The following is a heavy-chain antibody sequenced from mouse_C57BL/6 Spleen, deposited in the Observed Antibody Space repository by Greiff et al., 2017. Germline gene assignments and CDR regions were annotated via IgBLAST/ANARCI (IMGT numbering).Heavy chain of an antibody. Sequence: EVKLVESGEGLVKPGGSLKLSCAASGFTFSSYAMSWVRQTPEKRLEWVAYISSGGDYIYYADTVKGRFTISRDNARNTLYLQMSSLKSEDTAMYYCTRGTTVVEYYFDDWGQGTTLTVSS. V-gene: IGHV5-9-1*02. CDR3: TRGTTVVEYYFDD. J-gene: IGHJ2*01. CDR2: ISSGGDYI. D-gene: IGHD1-1*01. CDR1: GFTFSSYA.